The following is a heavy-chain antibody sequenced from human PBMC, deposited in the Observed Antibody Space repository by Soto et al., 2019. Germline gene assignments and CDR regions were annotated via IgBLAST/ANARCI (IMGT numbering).Heavy chain of an antibody. V-gene: IGHV3-30-3*01. CDR3: ARLPFGYDFWSGYSPYYGMDV. J-gene: IGHJ6*02. D-gene: IGHD3-3*01. CDR2: ISYDGSNK. Sequence: VQLVESGGGVVQPGRSLRLSCAASGFTFSSYAMHWVRQAPGKGLEWVAVISYDGSNKYSAASVKGRFTISRDNSKNTLYLQMNSLRAEDTAVYYCARLPFGYDFWSGYSPYYGMDVWGQGTTVTVSS. CDR1: GFTFSSYA.